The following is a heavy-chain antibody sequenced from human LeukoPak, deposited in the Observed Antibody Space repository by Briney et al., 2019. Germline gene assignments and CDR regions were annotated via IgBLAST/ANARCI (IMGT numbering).Heavy chain of an antibody. J-gene: IGHJ3*02. Sequence: APVKVSCKASGGTFSSYAISWVRQAPGQGLEWMGGIIPIFGTANYAQKFQGRVTITADESTSTAYMELSSLRSEDTAVYYCAKGPVAEWLLFFDIWGQGTMVTVSS. D-gene: IGHD3-3*01. CDR2: IIPIFGTA. CDR3: AKGPVAEWLLFFDI. V-gene: IGHV1-69*01. CDR1: GGTFSSYA.